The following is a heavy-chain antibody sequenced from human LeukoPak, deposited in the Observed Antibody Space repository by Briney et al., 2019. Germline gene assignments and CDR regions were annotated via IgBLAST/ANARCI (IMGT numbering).Heavy chain of an antibody. V-gene: IGHV3-30*18. D-gene: IGHD3-22*01. J-gene: IGHJ4*02. CDR2: ISYDGSNK. CDR1: GFTFSSYG. CDR3: AKAMTKGPPFDY. Sequence: GGSLRLSCAASGFTFSSYGMHWVRQAPGKGLEWVAVISYDGSNKYYADSVKGRFTISRDNSKNTLYLQMNSLRAEDTAVYYCAKAMTKGPPFDYWGQGTLVTVSS.